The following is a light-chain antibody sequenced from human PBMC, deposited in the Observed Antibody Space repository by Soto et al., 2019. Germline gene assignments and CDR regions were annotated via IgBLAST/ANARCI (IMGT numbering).Light chain of an antibody. Sequence: QSALTQPASVSGSPGQAITISCTGTSIDVGGYNLVSWFQQHPGKAPKLMISEVNKRPSGVSNRFSGSKSANTASLTMSGLQAEDEADYYCCSHVGGSSPQWVFGGGTKLTVL. CDR2: EVN. J-gene: IGLJ3*02. CDR1: SIDVGGYNL. V-gene: IGLV2-23*02. CDR3: CSHVGGSSPQWV.